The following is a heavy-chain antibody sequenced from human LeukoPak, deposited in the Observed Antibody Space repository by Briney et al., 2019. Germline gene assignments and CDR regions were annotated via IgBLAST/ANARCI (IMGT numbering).Heavy chain of an antibody. D-gene: IGHD3-10*01. CDR1: GGSFSGYY. Sequence: KPSETLSLTCAVYGGSFSGYYWSWIRQPPGKGLEWIGEINDIGNTNYDPSLRSRVTTSVDTSKNQFSLSLTSATAADTAVYFCARLGSVGYYNYQYMDIWGNGTTVTVSS. CDR3: ARLGSVGYYNYQYMDI. J-gene: IGHJ6*03. V-gene: IGHV4-34*01. CDR2: INDIGNT.